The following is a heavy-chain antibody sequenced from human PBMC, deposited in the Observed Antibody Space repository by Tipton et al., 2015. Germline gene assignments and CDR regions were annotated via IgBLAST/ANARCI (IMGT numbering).Heavy chain of an antibody. V-gene: IGHV3-48*04. CDR3: ARGSNNWNIRGYLDY. D-gene: IGHD1-20*01. J-gene: IGHJ4*02. CDR2: ISSSGSTI. CDR1: GFTFSSYT. Sequence: SLRLSCAASGFTFSSYTMNWVRQAPGKGLEWVSYISSSGSTIYYADSVKGRFTISRDNAKNTLYLQMNSLRADDTAVYYCARGSNNWNIRGYLDYWGQGTLVTVSS.